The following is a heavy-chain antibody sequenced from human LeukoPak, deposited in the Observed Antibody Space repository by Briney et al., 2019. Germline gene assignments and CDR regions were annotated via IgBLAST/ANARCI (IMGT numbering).Heavy chain of an antibody. J-gene: IGHJ5*02. CDR2: INPNSGGT. CDR1: GYTFTGYY. V-gene: IGHV1-2*02. D-gene: IGHD3-10*01. Sequence: ASVKVSCKASGYTFTGYYMHWVRQAPGQGLEWMGWINPNSGGTNYAQKFQGRVTMTRDTSISTAYMELSRLRSDDTAVYYCARDREYYYGSGSYGRWFDPWGQGTLVTVSS. CDR3: ARDREYYYGSGSYGRWFDP.